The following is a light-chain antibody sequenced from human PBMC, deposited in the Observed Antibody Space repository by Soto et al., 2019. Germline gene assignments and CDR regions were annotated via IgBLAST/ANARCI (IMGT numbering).Light chain of an antibody. V-gene: IGLV2-14*01. J-gene: IGLJ3*02. CDR1: SSDVGGHNL. Sequence: QSVLTQPASVSGSPGQSITISCTGTSSDVGGHNLVSWYQQYPGKAPKLMIHDASLRSSGVSNRFSGSKSGDTASLTISGLQAEDEAYYHCSSFTSSSTLVVFGGGTKLTVL. CDR3: SSFTSSSTLVV. CDR2: DAS.